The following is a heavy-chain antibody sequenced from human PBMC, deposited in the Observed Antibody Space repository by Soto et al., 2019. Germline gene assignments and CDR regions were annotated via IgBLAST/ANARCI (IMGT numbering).Heavy chain of an antibody. Sequence: APVKVSCKASGYTFTTYFLHWVRHAPGQGLEWMGIINPDTGSTSSAQNFRGRVSVTRDTSTSTVYMELYSLSSEDTAVYYCARDPNFSLTFHYYGMDVWGQGTTVTVSS. CDR2: INPDTGST. V-gene: IGHV1-46*01. CDR3: ARDPNFSLTFHYYGMDV. CDR1: GYTFTTYF. J-gene: IGHJ6*02.